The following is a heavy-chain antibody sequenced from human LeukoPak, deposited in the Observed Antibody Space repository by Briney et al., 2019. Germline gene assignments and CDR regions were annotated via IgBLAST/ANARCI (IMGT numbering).Heavy chain of an antibody. CDR1: GYTFTGYY. D-gene: IGHD3-10*01. V-gene: IGHV1-2*02. CDR2: INPNSGGT. Sequence: ASVKVSCKASGYTFTGYYMHWVRQAPGQGLEWMGWINPNSGGTNYAQKFQGRVTMTRDTSISTAYMELSRLRSDDTAVYYCARDGLLLWFGELLTSLYCYYGMDVWGQGTTVTVSS. J-gene: IGHJ6*02. CDR3: ARDGLLLWFGELLTSLYCYYGMDV.